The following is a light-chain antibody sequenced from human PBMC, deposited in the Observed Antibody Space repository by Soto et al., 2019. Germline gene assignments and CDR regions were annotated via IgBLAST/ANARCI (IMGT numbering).Light chain of an antibody. J-gene: IGKJ1*01. V-gene: IGKV1-6*01. CDR2: AAS. Sequence: AIQMTQSPSSLSASLGDRVTITWRASQGIRNDLGWYQQKPGKAPKLLIYAASSLQSGVPSRFSGSGYGTDFTLTISSLQPEDFATYYCLQDYNYPLTFGQGTKVDIK. CDR1: QGIRND. CDR3: LQDYNYPLT.